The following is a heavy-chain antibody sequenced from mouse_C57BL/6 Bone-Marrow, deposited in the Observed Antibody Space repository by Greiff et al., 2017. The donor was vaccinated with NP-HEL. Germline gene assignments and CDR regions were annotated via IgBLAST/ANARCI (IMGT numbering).Heavy chain of an antibody. CDR3: TRHGYDAMDY. Sequence: EVKLQESGAELVKPGASLKLSCAASGFTFSSYGMPWVRQTPDKRLEWVGTINRGGSYTYYPHSLKGRSTISRDKAKNTLYLQMSSLKSEYTAMDYCTRHGYDAMDYWGQGTSVTVSS. CDR2: INRGGSYT. V-gene: IGHV5-6*01. J-gene: IGHJ4*01. CDR1: GFTFSSYG.